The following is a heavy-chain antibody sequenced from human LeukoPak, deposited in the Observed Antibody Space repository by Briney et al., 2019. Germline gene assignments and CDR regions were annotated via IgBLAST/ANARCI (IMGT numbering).Heavy chain of an antibody. V-gene: IGHV3-33*08. D-gene: IGHD2-15*01. CDR2: IWYDGSNK. CDR3: ARDHGSGELDP. Sequence: QAGGSLRLSCAASGFTFSSYAMSWVRQAPGKGLEWVAVIWYDGSNKYYADSVKGRFTISRDNSKNTLYLQMNSLRAEDTAVYYCARDHGSGELDPWGQGTLVTVSS. J-gene: IGHJ5*02. CDR1: GFTFSSYA.